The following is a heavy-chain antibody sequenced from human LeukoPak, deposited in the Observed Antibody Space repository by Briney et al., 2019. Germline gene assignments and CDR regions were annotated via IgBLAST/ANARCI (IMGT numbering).Heavy chain of an antibody. CDR3: ARGSYYYGSGSYSRKNDY. Sequence: MSSETLSLTCAVYGGSFSGYYWSWIRQPPGKGLEWIGEINHSGSTNYNPSLKSRVTISVDTSKNQFSLKLSSVTAADTAVYYCARGSYYYGSGSYSRKNDYWGQGTLVTVSS. V-gene: IGHV4-34*01. D-gene: IGHD3-10*01. J-gene: IGHJ4*02. CDR2: INHSGST. CDR1: GGSFSGYY.